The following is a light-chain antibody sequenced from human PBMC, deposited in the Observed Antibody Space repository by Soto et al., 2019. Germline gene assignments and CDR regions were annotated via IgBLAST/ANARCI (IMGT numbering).Light chain of an antibody. Sequence: EFVLEQSPGTLSLPPGERATLSFRASQSVYNNYIAWYQQKPGQAPRTVIYGASNRATGIPDRFSGSGSGTDFTLTISRLEPEDFAVYYCQQYGSSGTFGQGTKVDIK. CDR3: QQYGSSGT. V-gene: IGKV3-20*01. J-gene: IGKJ1*01. CDR2: GAS. CDR1: QSVYNNY.